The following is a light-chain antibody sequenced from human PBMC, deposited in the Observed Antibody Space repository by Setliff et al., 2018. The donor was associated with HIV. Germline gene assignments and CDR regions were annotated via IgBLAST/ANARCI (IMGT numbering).Light chain of an antibody. V-gene: IGLV1-44*01. Sequence: QSVLTQPSSVSGAPGQRVTISCTGSSSNIGAGYDVHWYQQLPGTAPKLLMYSSNERPSGVPDRFSGSKSGTSAPLAISGLQSEDEADYYCAAWDDRLTGYVFGTGTKVTVL. CDR2: SSN. J-gene: IGLJ1*01. CDR1: SSNIGAGYD. CDR3: AAWDDRLTGYV.